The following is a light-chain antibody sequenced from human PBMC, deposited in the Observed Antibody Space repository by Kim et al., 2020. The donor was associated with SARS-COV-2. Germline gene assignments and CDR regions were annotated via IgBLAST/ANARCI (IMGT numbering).Light chain of an antibody. CDR1: KLGDTY. Sequence: SYELTQPPSVSVPPGQTASITCSGDKLGDTYASWYQQKPGQSPLLVIFQDYMRPSGIPERFSGSNSGNTATLTISGTQAMDEADYYCQAWDSNIAIFGGGTQLTVL. CDR2: QDY. J-gene: IGLJ2*01. V-gene: IGLV3-1*01. CDR3: QAWDSNIAI.